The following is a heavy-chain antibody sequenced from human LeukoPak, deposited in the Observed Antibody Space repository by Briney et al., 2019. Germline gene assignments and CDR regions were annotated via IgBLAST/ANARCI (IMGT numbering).Heavy chain of an antibody. V-gene: IGHV4-30-2*01. CDR2: IYHSGST. CDR3: ARANGDYVYYFDY. Sequence: SETLSLTCDVSGGSISSGGYSWSWIRQPPGKGLEWIGYIYHSGSTYYNPSLKSRVTISVDRSKNQFSLKLSSVTAADTAVYYCARANGDYVYYFDYWGQGTLVTVSS. CDR1: GGSISSGGYS. J-gene: IGHJ4*02. D-gene: IGHD4-17*01.